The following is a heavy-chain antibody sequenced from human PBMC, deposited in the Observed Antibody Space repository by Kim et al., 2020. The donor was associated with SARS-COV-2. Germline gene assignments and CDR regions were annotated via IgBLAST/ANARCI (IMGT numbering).Heavy chain of an antibody. V-gene: IGHV5-51*01. D-gene: IGHD1-26*01. J-gene: IGHJ4*02. Sequence: SYSPSFQGQVTISADKSISTAYLQWSSLKASDTAMYYCARHGATTGFFDYWGQGTLVTVSS. CDR3: ARHGATTGFFDY.